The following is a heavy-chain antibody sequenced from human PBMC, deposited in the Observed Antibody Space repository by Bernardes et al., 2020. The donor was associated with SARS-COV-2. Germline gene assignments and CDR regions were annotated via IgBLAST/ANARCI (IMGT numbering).Heavy chain of an antibody. CDR3: ARIEVAASHFDC. CDR2: MNPNSGST. D-gene: IGHD6-19*01. Sequence: ASVKVSCKASGYTFTSYDIHWVRQATGQGLEWVGWMNPNSGSTAYAQKFQGRVTMTRNTSISTAYMELSSLRSDDTAVYYCARIEVAASHFDCWGQGTLVTVSS. CDR1: GYTFTSYD. V-gene: IGHV1-8*01. J-gene: IGHJ4*02.